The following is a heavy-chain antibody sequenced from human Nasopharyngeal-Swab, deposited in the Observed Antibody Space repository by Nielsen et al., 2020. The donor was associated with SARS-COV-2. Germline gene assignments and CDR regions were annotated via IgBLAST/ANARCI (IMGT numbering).Heavy chain of an antibody. CDR3: ARVPVYSGTYYGFDI. CDR2: ISAYNGYT. Sequence: ASVKVSCKASGYTFTNFGIGWLRQAPGEGLEWMGWISAYNGYTNYAQNLQGRVTVTTDALTTTAYMELRSLRSDDTAVYYCARVPVYSGTYYGFDIWGQGTMVKVSS. CDR1: GYTFTNFG. V-gene: IGHV1-18*04. D-gene: IGHD1-26*01. J-gene: IGHJ3*02.